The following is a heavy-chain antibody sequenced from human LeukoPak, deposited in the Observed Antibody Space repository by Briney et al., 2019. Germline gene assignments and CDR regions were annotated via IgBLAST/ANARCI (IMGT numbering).Heavy chain of an antibody. CDR1: GFTFSSYG. Sequence: GGSLRLSCAASGFTFSSYGMHWVRQAPGKGLEWVAFIRYDGSNKYYADSVKGRFTISRDNSKNTLYLQMNSLRAEDTAVYYCAKGRTVHVDGDGFGYWGQGTLVTVSS. CDR2: IRYDGSNK. D-gene: IGHD2-21*02. J-gene: IGHJ4*02. V-gene: IGHV3-30*02. CDR3: AKGRTVHVDGDGFGY.